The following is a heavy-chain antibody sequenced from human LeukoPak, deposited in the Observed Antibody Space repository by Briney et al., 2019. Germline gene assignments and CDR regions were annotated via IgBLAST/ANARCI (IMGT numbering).Heavy chain of an antibody. D-gene: IGHD3-22*01. J-gene: IGHJ3*02. CDR2: ISSSSSYI. Sequence: GGSLRLSCAASGFTFSSYSMNWVRQAPGKGLEWVSSISSSSSYIYYADSVKGRFTISRDNAKNSLYLQMNSLRAEDTAVYYCARVDYYYDSSGYLYDAFDIWGQGTMVTVSS. CDR3: ARVDYYYDSSGYLYDAFDI. CDR1: GFTFSSYS. V-gene: IGHV3-21*01.